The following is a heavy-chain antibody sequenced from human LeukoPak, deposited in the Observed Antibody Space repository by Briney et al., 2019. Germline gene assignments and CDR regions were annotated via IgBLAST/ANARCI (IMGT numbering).Heavy chain of an antibody. CDR2: IIPIFGTA. Sequence: SVKVSCKASGGTFSSYAISWVRQAPGQGLEWMGGIIPIFGTANYAQKFQGRVTITADESTSTAYMELSSLRSEDTAVYYCARGSGYCSSGSCRNWFDPWGQGTLVTVSS. D-gene: IGHD2-15*01. V-gene: IGHV1-69*13. CDR3: ARGSGYCSSGSCRNWFDP. J-gene: IGHJ5*02. CDR1: GGTFSSYA.